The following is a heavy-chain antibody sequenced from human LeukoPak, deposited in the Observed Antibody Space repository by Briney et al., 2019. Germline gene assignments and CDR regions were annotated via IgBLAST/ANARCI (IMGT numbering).Heavy chain of an antibody. CDR3: ARGGASGYYVFDF. CDR1: GFTFSSFD. Sequence: PGGSLRLSCAASGFTFSSFDMHWVRQTTGKGLEWVSGIGTVSDTYYAGSVKGRFTISRENAKNSLYLQMNSLRAEDTAVYYCARGGASGYYVFDFWGQGTLVTVSS. CDR2: IGTVSDT. V-gene: IGHV3-13*01. J-gene: IGHJ4*02. D-gene: IGHD3-22*01.